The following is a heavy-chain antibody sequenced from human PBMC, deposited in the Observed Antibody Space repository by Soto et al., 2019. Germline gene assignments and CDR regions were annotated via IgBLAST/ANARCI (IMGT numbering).Heavy chain of an antibody. J-gene: IGHJ6*02. V-gene: IGHV1-3*01. Sequence: ASVKVSCKASGYTFTSYAMHWVRQAPGQRLEWMGWINAGNGNTKYSQKFQGRVTITRDTSASTAYMELSSLRSEDTAVYYCARDLNYDFWSGYLLSPAYYGMDVWGQGTTVTVSS. CDR1: GYTFTSYA. D-gene: IGHD3-3*01. CDR3: ARDLNYDFWSGYLLSPAYYGMDV. CDR2: INAGNGNT.